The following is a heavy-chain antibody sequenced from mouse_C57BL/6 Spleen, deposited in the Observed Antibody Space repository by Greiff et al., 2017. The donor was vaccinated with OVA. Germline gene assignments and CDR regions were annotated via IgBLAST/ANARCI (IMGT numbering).Heavy chain of an antibody. CDR1: GYTFTSYW. Sequence: QVQLQQPGAELVRPGSSVKLSCKASGYTFTSYWMHWVKQRPIQGLEWIGNIDPSDSETHYNQKFKDKATLTVDKSSSTAYMQLSSLTSEDSAVYYCASTMVTTTRYCDVWGTGTTVTVSS. V-gene: IGHV1-52*01. CDR3: ASTMVTTTRYCDV. D-gene: IGHD2-2*01. J-gene: IGHJ1*03. CDR2: IDPSDSET.